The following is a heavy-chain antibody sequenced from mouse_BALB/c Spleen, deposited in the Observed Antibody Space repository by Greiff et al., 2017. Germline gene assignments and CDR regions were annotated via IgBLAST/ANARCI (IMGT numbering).Heavy chain of an antibody. Sequence: EVKLQESGPGLVKPSQSLSLTCSVTGYSITSGYYWNWIRQFPGNKLEWMGYISYDGSNNYNPSLKNRISITRDTSKNQFFLKLNSVTTEDTATYYCATQSPSSWYFDPYWYFDVWGAGTTVTVSS. CDR2: ISYDGSN. CDR3: ATQSPSSWYFDPYWYFDV. V-gene: IGHV3-6*02. J-gene: IGHJ1*01. CDR1: GYSITSGYY. D-gene: IGHD1-1*02.